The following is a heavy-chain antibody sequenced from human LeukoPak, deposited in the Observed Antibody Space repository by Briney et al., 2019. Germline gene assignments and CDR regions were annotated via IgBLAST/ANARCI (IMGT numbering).Heavy chain of an antibody. Sequence: GASVKVSCKASGGTFSSYAISWVRQAPGQGLEWMGGIIPIFGTANYAQKFQGRVTITADESTSTAYMELSSLRSEDTAVYYCARGRGYMTPTKLRYFDYWGQGTLVTVSS. CDR2: IIPIFGTA. CDR1: GGTFSSYA. D-gene: IGHD6-13*01. CDR3: ARGRGYMTPTKLRYFDY. V-gene: IGHV1-69*13. J-gene: IGHJ4*02.